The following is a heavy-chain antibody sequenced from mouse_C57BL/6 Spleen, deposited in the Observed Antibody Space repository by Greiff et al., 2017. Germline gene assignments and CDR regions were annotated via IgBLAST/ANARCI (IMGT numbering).Heavy chain of an antibody. D-gene: IGHD2-2*01. CDR2: INPSSGYT. CDR3: ARGGLPYYFDY. J-gene: IGHJ2*01. CDR1: GYTFTIYT. Sequence: QVQLKQSGAELARPGASVKMSCKASGYTFTIYTMHWVKQRPGTGLEWIGYINPSSGYTKSNQKFKDKATLTADKSSSTAYMQLSSLTSEDSAVYYCARGGLPYYFDYWGQGTTLTVSS. V-gene: IGHV1-4*01.